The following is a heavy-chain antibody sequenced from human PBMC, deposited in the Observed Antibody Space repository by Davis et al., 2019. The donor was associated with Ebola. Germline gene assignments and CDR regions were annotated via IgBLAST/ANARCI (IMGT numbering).Heavy chain of an antibody. V-gene: IGHV4-34*01. CDR2: INHSGST. J-gene: IGHJ5*02. CDR3: ARGVGATTGWFDP. Sequence: SETLSLTCAVYGGSFSGYHWSWIRQPPGKGLEWIGEINHSGSTNYNPSLKSRVTISVDTSKNQFSLKLSSVTAADTAVYYCARGVGATTGWFDPWGQGTLVTVSS. CDR1: GGSFSGYH. D-gene: IGHD1-26*01.